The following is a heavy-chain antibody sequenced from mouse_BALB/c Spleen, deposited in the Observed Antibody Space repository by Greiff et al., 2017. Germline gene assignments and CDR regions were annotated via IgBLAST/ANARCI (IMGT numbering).Heavy chain of an antibody. Sequence: EVQLVESGGGLVQPGGSLKLSCAASGFTFSSYGMSWVRQTPDKRLELVATINSNGGSTYYPDSVKGRFTISRDNAKNTLYLQMSSLKSEDTAMYYCARDETMITTGAMDYWGQGTSVTVSS. CDR3: ARDETMITTGAMDY. CDR1: GFTFSSYG. J-gene: IGHJ4*01. V-gene: IGHV5-6-3*01. CDR2: INSNGGST. D-gene: IGHD2-4*01.